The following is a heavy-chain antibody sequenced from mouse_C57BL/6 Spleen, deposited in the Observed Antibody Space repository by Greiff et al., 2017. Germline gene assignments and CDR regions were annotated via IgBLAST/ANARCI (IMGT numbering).Heavy chain of an antibody. D-gene: IGHD3-2*02. CDR3: ARGTAQASFAY. CDR2: IYPGDGDT. V-gene: IGHV1-80*01. CDR1: VYAFSSYW. J-gene: IGHJ3*01. Sequence: QVQLQQSGAELVKPGASVKISCKASVYAFSSYWMNWVKQRPGKGLEWIGQIYPGDGDTNYNGKFKGKATLTADKSSSTAYMQLSSLTSEDSAVYFCARGTAQASFAYWGQGTLVTVSA.